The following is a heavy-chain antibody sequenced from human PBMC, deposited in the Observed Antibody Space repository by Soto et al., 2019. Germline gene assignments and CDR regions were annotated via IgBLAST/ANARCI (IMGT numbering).Heavy chain of an antibody. Sequence: SESLSLTCAVSGGSISSGGYSWSWIRQPPGKGLEWIGSIYYSGSTNYKPSLKSRVTISVDTSKNQFSLKLSSVTAADTAVYYCETQEVGGSYVYTFDPWGQGTLVNVSS. CDR1: GGSISSGGYS. D-gene: IGHD1-26*01. CDR3: ETQEVGGSYVYTFDP. J-gene: IGHJ5*02. V-gene: IGHV4-61*08. CDR2: IYYSGST.